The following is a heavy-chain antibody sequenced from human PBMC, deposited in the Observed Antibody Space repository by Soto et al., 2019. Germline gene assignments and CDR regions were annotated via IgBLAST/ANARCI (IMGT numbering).Heavy chain of an antibody. D-gene: IGHD3-16*02. J-gene: IGHJ4*02. CDR1: GGSINSGGYY. CDR3: ARHRYVWGSYRYTHGPTAFDY. V-gene: IGHV4-31*03. Sequence: SETLSLTCTVSGGSINSGGYYWSWIRQHPGKGLEWIGYIYYTGNTYYNPSLKSRVTISVDTSKNQFSLKLSSVTAADTAVYYCARHRYVWGSYRYTHGPTAFDYWGQGTLVTVSS. CDR2: IYYTGNT.